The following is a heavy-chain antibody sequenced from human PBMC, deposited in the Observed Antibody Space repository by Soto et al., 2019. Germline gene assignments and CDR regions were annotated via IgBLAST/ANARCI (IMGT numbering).Heavy chain of an antibody. CDR2: INHSGST. CDR3: ARLPRREPFPYYYAMDV. J-gene: IGHJ6*02. V-gene: IGHV4-34*01. D-gene: IGHD1-26*01. CDR1: GGSFSNHY. Sequence: SETLSLTCAVSGGSFSNHYWSWIRQPPGRGLEWIGEINHSGSTNYNPSLKSRVTMSVDTSKNQFSLKLSSVTAADTAVYFCARLPRREPFPYYYAMDVWGQGTTVTVSS.